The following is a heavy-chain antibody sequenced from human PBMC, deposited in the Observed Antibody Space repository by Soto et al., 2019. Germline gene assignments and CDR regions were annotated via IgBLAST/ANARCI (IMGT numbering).Heavy chain of an antibody. J-gene: IGHJ4*02. D-gene: IGHD3-3*01. CDR3: ARDALRAITIFGVVITENPYFDY. Sequence: EVQLVESGGGLVQPGGSLRLSCAASGFTFSSYWMSWVRQAPGKGLEWVANIKQDGSEKYYVDSVKGRFTISRDNAKNSLYLQMNSLRAEDTAVYYCARDALRAITIFGVVITENPYFDYWGQGTLVTVSS. V-gene: IGHV3-7*03. CDR2: IKQDGSEK. CDR1: GFTFSSYW.